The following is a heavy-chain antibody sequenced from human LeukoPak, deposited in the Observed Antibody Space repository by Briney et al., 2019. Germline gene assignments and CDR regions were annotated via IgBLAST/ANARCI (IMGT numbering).Heavy chain of an antibody. D-gene: IGHD3-3*02. V-gene: IGHV4-59*01. CDR2: IYYSGST. Sequence: SETLSLTCTVSGGSLSSYYWSWIRQPPGKGLEWIGYIYYSGSTNYNPSLGSRVTISVDTSKNQFSLKLNSVTAADTAVYYCARMKDISSWYFDIWGRGTLVTVSS. J-gene: IGHJ2*01. CDR1: GGSLSSYY. CDR3: ARMKDISSWYFDI.